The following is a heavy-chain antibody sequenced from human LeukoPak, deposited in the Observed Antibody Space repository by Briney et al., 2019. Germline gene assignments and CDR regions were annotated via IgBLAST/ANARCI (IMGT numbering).Heavy chain of an antibody. CDR2: ISSSGSTI. D-gene: IGHD5-12*01. CDR3: ARVQGHIVATDWVDY. V-gene: IGHV3-11*01. J-gene: IGHJ4*02. Sequence: GGSLRLSCAASGFTFSDYYMNWIRQAPGKGLEWVSCISSSGSTISYADSVKGRFTISRDNARNSLYLQMNSLRAEDTAVYYCARVQGHIVATDWVDYWGQGTLVTVSS. CDR1: GFTFSDYY.